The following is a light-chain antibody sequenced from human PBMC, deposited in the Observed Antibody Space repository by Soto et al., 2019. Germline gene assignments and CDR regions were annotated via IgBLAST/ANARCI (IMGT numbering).Light chain of an antibody. V-gene: IGLV2-14*01. Sequence: QSVLTQPASVSGSPGQSITISCTGTSSDVGGYNYVSWYQQQSGKAPKLMIHEVSNRPSGVSNRFSGSKSGNTASLIISGLLAEDEADYYCSSYTSSRAYVFGIGTKVTVL. CDR2: EVS. CDR3: SSYTSSRAYV. CDR1: SSDVGGYNY. J-gene: IGLJ1*01.